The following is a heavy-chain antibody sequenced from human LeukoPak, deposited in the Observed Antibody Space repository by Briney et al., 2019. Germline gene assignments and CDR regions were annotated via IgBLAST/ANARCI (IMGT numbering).Heavy chain of an antibody. Sequence: SETLSLTCTVSGVSISSYYWSWLRQPPGKGLEWIGYIYYSGSTNYNPSLKSRVTISVHTSKNQFSLKLSSVTAADTAVYYCARGIAAAADYWGQGTLVTVSS. CDR2: IYYSGST. CDR3: ARGIAAAADY. D-gene: IGHD6-13*01. V-gene: IGHV4-59*08. J-gene: IGHJ4*02. CDR1: GVSISSYY.